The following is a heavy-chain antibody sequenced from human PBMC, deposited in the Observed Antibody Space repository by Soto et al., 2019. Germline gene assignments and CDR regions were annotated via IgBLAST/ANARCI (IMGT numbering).Heavy chain of an antibody. CDR3: ARDDIVVVPAAITGGGYYYYGMEV. CDR1: GGTFSSYA. CDR2: IIPIFGTA. Sequence: QVQLVQSGAEVKKPGSSVKVSCKASGGTFSSYAISWVRQAPGQGLEWMGGIIPIFGTANYAQKFQGRVTITADKSTSTAYMELSSLRSEDTAVYYCARDDIVVVPAAITGGGYYYYGMEVWGQGTTVTVSS. J-gene: IGHJ6*02. D-gene: IGHD2-2*01. V-gene: IGHV1-69*06.